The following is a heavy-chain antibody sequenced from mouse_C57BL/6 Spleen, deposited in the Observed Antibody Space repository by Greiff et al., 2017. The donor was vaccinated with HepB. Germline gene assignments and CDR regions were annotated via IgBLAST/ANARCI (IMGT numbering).Heavy chain of an antibody. Sequence: EVKLMESGGDLVKPGGSLKLSCAASGFTFSSYGMSWVRQTPDKRLEWVATISSGGSYTYYPDSVKGRFTISRDNAKNTLYLQMSSLKSEDTAMYYCARQVTGNYAMDYWGQGTSVTVSS. CDR2: ISSGGSYT. CDR1: GFTFSSYG. V-gene: IGHV5-6*01. J-gene: IGHJ4*01. D-gene: IGHD4-1*01. CDR3: ARQVTGNYAMDY.